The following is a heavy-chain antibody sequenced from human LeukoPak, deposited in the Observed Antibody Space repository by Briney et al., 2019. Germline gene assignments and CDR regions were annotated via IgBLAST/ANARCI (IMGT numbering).Heavy chain of an antibody. Sequence: PSETLSLTCSVSGGSINSYYWSWIRQPPGKGLEWIGYIFYSGSTNYNPSLKSRVTISVDTSKNQFSLKLSSVTAADTAVYYCARLQFGSGNYHEVDHWGHGTLVTVSS. D-gene: IGHD3-22*01. CDR3: ARLQFGSGNYHEVDH. V-gene: IGHV4-59*08. CDR2: IFYSGST. CDR1: GGSINSYY. J-gene: IGHJ4*01.